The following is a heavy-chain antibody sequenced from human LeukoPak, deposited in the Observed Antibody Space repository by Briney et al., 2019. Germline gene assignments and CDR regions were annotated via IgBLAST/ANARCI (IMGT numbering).Heavy chain of an antibody. CDR3: AKSRYSSGWDYFDY. CDR2: ISGSGGDA. D-gene: IGHD6-19*01. CDR1: GFTSSAFW. V-gene: IGHV3-23*01. Sequence: AGGSLRLSCVASGFTSSAFWMSWVRQPPGKGLEWVSTISGSGGDAYYADSVKGRFTISRDNSKNTLYLQMNSLRAEDTAVYYCAKSRYSSGWDYFDYCGQGTLVTVSS. J-gene: IGHJ4*02.